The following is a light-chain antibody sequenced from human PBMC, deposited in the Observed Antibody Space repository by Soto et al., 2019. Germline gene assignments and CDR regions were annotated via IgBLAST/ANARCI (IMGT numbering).Light chain of an antibody. CDR3: SSYTSMDTVI. V-gene: IGLV2-14*01. Sequence: QSALTQPASVSGSPGQSITISCAGTNGDIGRYNYVSWHQQHPGKAPKLLIFEVIHRPSGVSNRFSGSKSGSKASLTISGLRAEDEADYYCSSYTSMDTVIFGGGTKVTVL. J-gene: IGLJ2*01. CDR1: NGDIGRYNY. CDR2: EVI.